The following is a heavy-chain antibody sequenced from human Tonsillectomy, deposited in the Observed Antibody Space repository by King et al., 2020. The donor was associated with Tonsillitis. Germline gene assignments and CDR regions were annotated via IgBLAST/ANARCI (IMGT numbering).Heavy chain of an antibody. CDR3: VTGPLGTTGLLDY. Sequence: QLVQSGAEVKKPGASVRVYCKLSGDTLAEISVHWVRQGPGQGLEWMGGFDPENHERSYAQKFKGRVTLTEDTSTDTAYMELSSLRSEDTAVYYCVTGPLGTTGLLDYWGQGTLVIVSS. V-gene: IGHV1-24*01. D-gene: IGHD1-7*01. J-gene: IGHJ4*02. CDR2: FDPENHER. CDR1: GDTLAEIS.